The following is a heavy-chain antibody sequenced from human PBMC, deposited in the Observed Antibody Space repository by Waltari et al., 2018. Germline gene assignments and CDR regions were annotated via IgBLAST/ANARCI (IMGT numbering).Heavy chain of an antibody. Sequence: QVQLVQSGAEVKKPGASVKVSCKVSGYTLTELSMHWVRQAPGKGLEWMGGFDPEDCETIYAQKFQGRVTMTEDTSTDTAYMELSSLRAEDTAVYYCATLPPGPAGFDYWGQGTLVTVSS. CDR2: FDPEDCET. CDR1: GYTLTELS. CDR3: ATLPPGPAGFDY. V-gene: IGHV1-24*01. J-gene: IGHJ4*02.